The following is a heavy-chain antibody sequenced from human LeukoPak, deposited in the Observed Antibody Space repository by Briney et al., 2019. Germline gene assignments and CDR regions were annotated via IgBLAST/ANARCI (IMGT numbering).Heavy chain of an antibody. V-gene: IGHV5-51*01. CDR3: ARHASGYAVY. CDR2: IYPGDSES. Sequence: GESLKISCKATGYSFTKYWIGWVRQMPGKGLEWMGIIYPGDSESRYSPSFRGQVTISADKSISTAYLQWSSLKASDTAMYYCARHASGYAVYWGQGTLVTVSS. CDR1: GYSFTKYW. J-gene: IGHJ4*02. D-gene: IGHD5-12*01.